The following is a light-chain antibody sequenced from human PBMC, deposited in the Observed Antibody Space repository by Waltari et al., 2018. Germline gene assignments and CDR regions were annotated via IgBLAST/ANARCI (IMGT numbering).Light chain of an antibody. CDR1: QSISSN. V-gene: IGKV3D-15*01. J-gene: IGKJ1*01. CDR2: GAS. CDR3: QQYDNWVRT. Sequence: EIVMTQSPVTLSVSPGESATPSCRASQSISSNLAWYQHKPGQAPRLLIYGASSRAAGIPPRFSASGSGTEFTLTISSLQSEDFAVYYCQQYDNWVRTFGQGTKVEIK.